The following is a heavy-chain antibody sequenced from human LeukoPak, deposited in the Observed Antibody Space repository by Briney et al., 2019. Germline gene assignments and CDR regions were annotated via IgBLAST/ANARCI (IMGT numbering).Heavy chain of an antibody. J-gene: IGHJ4*02. Sequence: SVKVSCKASGGTFSSYAISCVRHPHRHGLEWMGGTIPIFGTANYAQKFQGRVTITADKSTSTAYMELSSLRPEDTAVYYCARAPYGSGSFLAWDVTYFDYWGQGTLVTVSS. CDR2: TIPIFGTA. D-gene: IGHD3-10*01. CDR3: ARAPYGSGSFLAWDVTYFDY. V-gene: IGHV1-69*06. CDR1: GGTFSSYA.